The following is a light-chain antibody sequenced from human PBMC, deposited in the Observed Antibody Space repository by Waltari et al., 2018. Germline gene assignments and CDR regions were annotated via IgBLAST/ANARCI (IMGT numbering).Light chain of an antibody. J-gene: IGKJ4*01. CDR2: DAS. V-gene: IGKV3-11*01. CDR3: QQRSNWPPFT. CDR1: QSVSSY. Sequence: EIVLTQSPATLSLSPGERATLSCRASQSVSSYLAWYQQKPGQAPRLLIYDASNRATGIPARCSGSGSATDFTRTISSLEPEDFAVYYCQQRSNWPPFTFGGGTKVEIK.